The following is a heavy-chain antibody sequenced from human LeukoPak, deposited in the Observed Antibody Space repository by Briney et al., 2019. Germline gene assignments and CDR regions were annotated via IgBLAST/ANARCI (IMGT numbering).Heavy chain of an antibody. CDR1: GGSISSSNYY. Sequence: KPSETLSLTCTVSGGSISSSNYYWGWIRQPPGKGLEWIGCINDSGSTYYNPSLKSRITISVDTSKTQFSLRLTSVPAADTAMYYCARADFWNSFDSWGQGTLVTVSS. V-gene: IGHV4-39*01. CDR3: ARADFWNSFDS. D-gene: IGHD3-3*01. CDR2: INDSGST. J-gene: IGHJ4*02.